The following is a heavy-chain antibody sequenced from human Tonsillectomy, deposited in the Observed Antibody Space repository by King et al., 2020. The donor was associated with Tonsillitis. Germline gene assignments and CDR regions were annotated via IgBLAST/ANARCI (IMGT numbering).Heavy chain of an antibody. J-gene: IGHJ3*02. CDR1: GYTFTGYY. Sequence: QLVQSGAEVKKPGASVKVSCKASGYTFTGYYMHWVRQAPGQGLEWMGWINPNSGGTNYAQKFQGWVTMTRDTSISTAYMELSRLRSDDTAVYYCARDPEPVGGVAFDIWGQGTMVTVSS. V-gene: IGHV1-2*04. D-gene: IGHD1-26*01. CDR3: ARDPEPVGGVAFDI. CDR2: INPNSGGT.